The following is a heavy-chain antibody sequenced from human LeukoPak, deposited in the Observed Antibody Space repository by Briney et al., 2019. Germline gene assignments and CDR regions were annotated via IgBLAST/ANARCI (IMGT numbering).Heavy chain of an antibody. D-gene: IGHD3-10*01. Sequence: ASVKVSCKASQYSFTDYAVHWVRQAPGQRLEWMGWINAGNGNTKYSQKFQGRVTITRDTSASTAYMELSSLRSEDTAVYYCARDQLTMVRGVTPYDYWGQGTLVTVSS. CDR2: INAGNGNT. J-gene: IGHJ4*02. CDR3: ARDQLTMVRGVTPYDY. CDR1: QYSFTDYA. V-gene: IGHV1-3*01.